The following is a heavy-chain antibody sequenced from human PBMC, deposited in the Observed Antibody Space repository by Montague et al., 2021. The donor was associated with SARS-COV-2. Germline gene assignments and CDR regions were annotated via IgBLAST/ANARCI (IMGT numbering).Heavy chain of an antibody. CDR3: ATGRGGGYYYGMDV. CDR1: GFTFSSYA. CDR2: ISYDGSNK. D-gene: IGHD3-16*01. Sequence: SLRLSCAASGFTFSSYAMHWVRQAPGKGLEWVAVISYDGSNKYYADSVKGRFTISRDNSKNTLYLQMNSLRAEDTAVYYSATGRGGGYYYGMDVWGQGTTVTVSS. V-gene: IGHV3-30-3*01. J-gene: IGHJ6*02.